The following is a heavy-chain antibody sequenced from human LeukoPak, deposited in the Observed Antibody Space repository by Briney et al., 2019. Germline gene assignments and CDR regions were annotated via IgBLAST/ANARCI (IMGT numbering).Heavy chain of an antibody. V-gene: IGHV3-48*01. CDR2: ISSRSTNV. Sequence: GGSLRLSCVASGFTFSDYGMNWVRQPPGKGLEWLSHISSRSTNVYYRDSVKGRLTISRDNAQNLLYLQMNSRRVEDTAVYYCAREWDIWGQGTMVAVSS. CDR1: GFTFSDYG. CDR3: AREWDI. J-gene: IGHJ3*02.